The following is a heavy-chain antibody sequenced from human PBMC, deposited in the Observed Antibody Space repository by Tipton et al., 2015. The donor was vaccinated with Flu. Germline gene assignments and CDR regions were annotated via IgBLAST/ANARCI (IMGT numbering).Heavy chain of an antibody. Sequence: TLSLTCTVSGGSISSYYWSWIRQPAGKGLEWIGRIYTSGSTNYNPSLKSRVTMSVDTSKNQFSLKLSSVTAADTAVYYCARYLIRGDYYYGMDVWGQGTTVTVSS. CDR3: ARYLIRGDYYYGMDV. V-gene: IGHV4-4*07. D-gene: IGHD2/OR15-2a*01. CDR2: IYTSGST. CDR1: GGSISSYY. J-gene: IGHJ6*02.